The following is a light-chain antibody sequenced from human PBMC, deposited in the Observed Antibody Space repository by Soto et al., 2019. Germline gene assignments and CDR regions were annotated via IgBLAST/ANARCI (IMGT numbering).Light chain of an antibody. V-gene: IGKV2-30*01. CDR3: MQGGHWART. CDR2: RVS. J-gene: IGKJ1*01. Sequence: DVVMTQSPLSLPVTLGQPASISCRSSQSLVYSDGNTYLNWFQQRPGQSPRRLIYRVSNRDSGVPDRFSGSGSGTDFTLKISCVEAEDVGVYYCMQGGHWARTFGQGTKVEIK. CDR1: QSLVYSDGNTY.